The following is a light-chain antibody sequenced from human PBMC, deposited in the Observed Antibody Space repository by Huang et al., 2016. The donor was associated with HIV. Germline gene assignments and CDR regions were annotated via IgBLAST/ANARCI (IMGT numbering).Light chain of an antibody. V-gene: IGKV1-5*03. Sequence: DIQMTQSPSTLSASIGDRVTITCRASQSLSSWLAWYQQKPGKAPKLLIYTASSLESGVPSRFSGSGSGTEFTLTISNLQPDDVATYYCQQYNTYPLTFGGGTKVEIK. J-gene: IGKJ4*01. CDR1: QSLSSW. CDR3: QQYNTYPLT. CDR2: TAS.